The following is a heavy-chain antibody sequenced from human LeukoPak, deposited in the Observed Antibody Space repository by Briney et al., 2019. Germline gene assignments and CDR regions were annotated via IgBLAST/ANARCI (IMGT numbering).Heavy chain of an antibody. D-gene: IGHD5-18*01. V-gene: IGHV3-43*01. J-gene: IGHJ4*02. Sequence: GGSLRLSCATSGFNFDRYTIHWVRQAPGKGLEWVSLAGWAGGTTYYSDSVRGRFTISRDSGKNSVYLQMNSLTTDDTAFYFCSKELDTMFFDYWGQGALVTVSS. CDR1: GFNFDRYT. CDR2: AGWAGGTT. CDR3: SKELDTMFFDY.